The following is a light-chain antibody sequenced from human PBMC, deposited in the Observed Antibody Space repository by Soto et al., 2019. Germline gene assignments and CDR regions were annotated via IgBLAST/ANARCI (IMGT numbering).Light chain of an antibody. CDR1: SSDVGGYNY. CDR2: EVS. V-gene: IGLV2-8*01. Sequence: QSVLTQPPSASGSPGQSVTISCTGTSSDVGGYNYVSWYQQHPGKAPKLMIYEVSKRPSGVPDRFSGSKSGNTASLTVSGLQVEVEADYYCSSYAGSNNLVFGGGTKLTVL. CDR3: SSYAGSNNLV. J-gene: IGLJ2*01.